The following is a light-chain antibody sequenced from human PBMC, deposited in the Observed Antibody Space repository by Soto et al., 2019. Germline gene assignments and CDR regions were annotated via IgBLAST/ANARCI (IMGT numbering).Light chain of an antibody. CDR3: QHYGTSFA. Sequence: EVELTQSPGTLSLSPGDRATLSCRASRSVSSTYFAWYQQQPGQAPRLLIYGASSSATGVPDSGSGSGTGTDLTLTIIRLEPEEFAVYYCQHYGTSFAFGQGTRLDIK. CDR1: RSVSSTY. CDR2: GAS. J-gene: IGKJ5*01. V-gene: IGKV3-20*01.